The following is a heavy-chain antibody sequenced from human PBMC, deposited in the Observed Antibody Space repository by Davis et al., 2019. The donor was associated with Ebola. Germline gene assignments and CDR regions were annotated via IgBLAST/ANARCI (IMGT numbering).Heavy chain of an antibody. CDR2: INPNTGGT. CDR3: AKKDCSGGRCYSWFDP. CDR1: GYTFTGYY. D-gene: IGHD2-15*01. J-gene: IGHJ5*02. Sequence: ASVKVSCKASGYTFTGYYIHWVRQAPGQGLEWMGWINPNTGGTNYTQKFQGRVTMTRDTSISTAYMELSRLRSDDTAVYYCAKKDCSGGRCYSWFDPWGQGTLVTVSS. V-gene: IGHV1-2*02.